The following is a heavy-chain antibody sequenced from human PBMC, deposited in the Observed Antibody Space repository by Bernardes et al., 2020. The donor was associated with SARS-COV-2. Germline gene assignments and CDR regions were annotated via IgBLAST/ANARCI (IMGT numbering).Heavy chain of an antibody. D-gene: IGHD1-26*01. V-gene: IGHV1-2*02. CDR2: INPNSGGT. CDR1: GYTFTGYY. J-gene: IGHJ5*02. CDR3: ARSPPRIVGAIGGFDP. Sequence: ASVKVSCKASGYTFTGYYMHWVRQAPGQGLEWMGWINPNSGGTNYAQKFQGRVTMTRDTSISTAYMELSRLRSDDTAVYYCARSPPRIVGAIGGFDPWGQGTLVTVSS.